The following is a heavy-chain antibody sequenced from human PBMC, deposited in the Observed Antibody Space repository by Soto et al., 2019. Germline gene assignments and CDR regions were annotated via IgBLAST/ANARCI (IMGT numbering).Heavy chain of an antibody. CDR2: TYYRSRWYN. J-gene: IGHJ6*03. Sequence: SQTLSLTGAISVDSVSSNSAAWNWIRLSPSRGLEWLARTYYRSRWYNDFAVSVRSRITVNPDTSKNQFSPQLTSVTPEDTAVYYCAGTTSHQWYYMDVWGKGTTVTVSS. CDR3: AGTTSHQWYYMDV. CDR1: VDSVSSNSAA. D-gene: IGHD1-7*01. V-gene: IGHV6-1*01.